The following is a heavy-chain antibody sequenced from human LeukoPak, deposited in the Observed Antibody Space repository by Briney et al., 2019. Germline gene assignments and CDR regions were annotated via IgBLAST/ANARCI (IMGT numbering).Heavy chain of an antibody. V-gene: IGHV1-69*13. CDR1: GGTFSSYA. CDR2: IIPIFGTA. D-gene: IGHD3-3*01. CDR3: ASPKPDYDFWSGYLDY. Sequence: GASVKVSCKASGGTFSSYAISWVRQAPGQGLEWMGGIIPIFGTANYAQKFQGRVTITADESTSTAYMELSSLRSEDTAVYYCASPKPDYDFWSGYLDYWGQGTLVTVSS. J-gene: IGHJ4*02.